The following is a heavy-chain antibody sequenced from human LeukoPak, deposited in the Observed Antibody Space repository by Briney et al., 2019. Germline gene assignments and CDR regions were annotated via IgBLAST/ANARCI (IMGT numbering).Heavy chain of an antibody. Sequence: PGRSLRLSCAASGFTFSSYAMHWVRQAPGKGLEWVAVISYDGSNKYYADSVKGRFTISRDNSKNTLYLQMNSLRAEDTAVYYCATGPSVVTAPSRYWGQGTLVTVS. J-gene: IGHJ4*02. D-gene: IGHD2-21*02. V-gene: IGHV3-30-3*01. CDR1: GFTFSSYA. CDR3: ATGPSVVTAPSRY. CDR2: ISYDGSNK.